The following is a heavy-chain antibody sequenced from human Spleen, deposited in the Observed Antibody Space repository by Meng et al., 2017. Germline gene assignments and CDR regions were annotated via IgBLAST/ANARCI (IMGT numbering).Heavy chain of an antibody. V-gene: IGHV4-31*03. Sequence: QVQLQEPGPGLVNPSQTLSLTCTVSGGSISSGGYYWSWIRQHPGKGLEWIGYIYYSGSTYYNPSLKSRVTISVDTSKNQFSLKLSSVTAADTAVYYCARGRWKVAGSDYWGQGTLVTVSS. J-gene: IGHJ4*02. CDR3: ARGRWKVAGSDY. D-gene: IGHD6-19*01. CDR2: IYYSGST. CDR1: GGSISSGGYY.